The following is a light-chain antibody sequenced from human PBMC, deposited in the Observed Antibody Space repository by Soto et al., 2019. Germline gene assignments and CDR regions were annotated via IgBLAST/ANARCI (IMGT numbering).Light chain of an antibody. CDR2: RAS. J-gene: IGKJ1*01. CDR3: QQYNNWPGT. CDR1: QSVSSN. V-gene: IGKV3-15*01. Sequence: DILMTPSPATLSLSPVGRATLSCRASQSVSSNLAWYQQKPGQAPRLLIQRASTRATGIPARFSGSGSGTEFTLTISSLQSEDLAVYFCQQYNNWPGTGGQGTKGEI.